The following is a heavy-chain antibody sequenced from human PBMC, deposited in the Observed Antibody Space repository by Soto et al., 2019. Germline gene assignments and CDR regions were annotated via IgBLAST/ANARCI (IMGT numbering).Heavy chain of an antibody. Sequence: SETLSLTCTVSGGSISSYYWSWIRQPPGKGLEWIGYIYYSGSTNYNPSLKSRVTISVDTSKNQFSLKLSSVTAADTGTYFCAHRPGEMPRILFDSWGQGTVVTVSS. D-gene: IGHD3-16*01. V-gene: IGHV4-59*08. J-gene: IGHJ4*02. CDR3: AHRPGEMPRILFDS. CDR2: IYYSGST. CDR1: GGSISSYY.